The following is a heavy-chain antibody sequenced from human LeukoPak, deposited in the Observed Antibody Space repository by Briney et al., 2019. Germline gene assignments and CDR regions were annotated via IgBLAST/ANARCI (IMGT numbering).Heavy chain of an antibody. CDR3: ARGSYGTYYYYYNGMDV. D-gene: IGHD5-18*01. J-gene: IGHJ6*02. CDR2: IYYSGST. Sequence: TSETLSLTCTVSGGSISSYYWSWIRQPPGKGLEWIGYIYYSGSTNYNPSLKSRVTISVDTSKNQFSLKLSSVTAADTAVYYCARGSYGTYYYYYNGMDVWGQGTTVTVSS. V-gene: IGHV4-59*01. CDR1: GGSISSYY.